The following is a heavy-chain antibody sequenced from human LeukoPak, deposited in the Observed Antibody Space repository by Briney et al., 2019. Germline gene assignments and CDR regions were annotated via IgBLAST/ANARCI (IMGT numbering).Heavy chain of an antibody. CDR3: ASGVTGPYYYGMDV. V-gene: IGHV3-23*01. CDR2: ISASGGST. J-gene: IGHJ6*02. CDR1: GFTFSTYA. D-gene: IGHD2-21*02. Sequence: GGSLRLSCAASGFTFSTYAMHWVRQAPGKGLEWVSGISASGGSTYYAGSVKGRYTISRDNSKNTLYLQMNSLRAEDTAVYYCASGVTGPYYYGMDVWGQGTTVTVSS.